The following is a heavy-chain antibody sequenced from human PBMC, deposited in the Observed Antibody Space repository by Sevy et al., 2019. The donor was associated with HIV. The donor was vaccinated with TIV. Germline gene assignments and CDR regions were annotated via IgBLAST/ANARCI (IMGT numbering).Heavy chain of an antibody. CDR2: ITNTGSDT. J-gene: IGHJ4*02. CDR1: GFTFTDYA. CDR3: SKDKAFRFLDYLPSNYYFDY. Sequence: GGSLRLSCAASGFTFTDYAMSWVRQAPGKGLEWISTITNTGSDTYYADSVRGLFTLSKDNSKNTLHLQMNSLRAEETAVYYCSKDKAFRFLDYLPSNYYFDYWGQGTLVTVSA. V-gene: IGHV3-23*01. D-gene: IGHD3-3*01.